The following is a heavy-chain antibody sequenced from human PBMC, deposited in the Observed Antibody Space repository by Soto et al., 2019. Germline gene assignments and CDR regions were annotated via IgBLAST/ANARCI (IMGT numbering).Heavy chain of an antibody. CDR3: ARGDRGGSGSPASYYYSGLDV. Sequence: DVQLLESGGHLVQPGGSLRLSCAASGFTFSSYAMSWVRQAPGKGLEWVSSVSAGGDMTYYSDSVKGRFTISRDNSNNALFLQMNRPRIEDTALYYCARGDRGGSGSPASYYYSGLDVWGQGATVTVS. CDR2: VSAGGDMT. CDR1: GFTFSSYA. D-gene: IGHD3-10*01. J-gene: IGHJ6*02. V-gene: IGHV3-23*01.